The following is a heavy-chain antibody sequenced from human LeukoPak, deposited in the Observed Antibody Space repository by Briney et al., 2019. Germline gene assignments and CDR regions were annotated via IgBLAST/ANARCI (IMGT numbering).Heavy chain of an antibody. V-gene: IGHV4-38-2*01. CDR2: IYRSGYT. D-gene: IGHD5-18*01. CDR3: ARWVVDAAMVDD. J-gene: IGHJ4*02. Sequence: SETLSLTCAVSGYSINSGYYWGWIRQPPGKRLEWIGNIYRSGYTYYNPSLKSRVTISVDTSTNHFSLKLWSVTAADTDVYYCARWVVDAAMVDDWGQGTLVTVSS. CDR1: GYSINSGYY.